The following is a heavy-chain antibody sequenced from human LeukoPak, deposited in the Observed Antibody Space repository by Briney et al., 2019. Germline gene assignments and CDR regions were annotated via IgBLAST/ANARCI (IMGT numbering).Heavy chain of an antibody. CDR3: ARGESFAFDV. CDR1: GFIFSSYD. CDR2: ISRAGDRT. J-gene: IGHJ3*01. Sequence: GGSLRLSCVGCGFIFSSYDMGWVRQAPGKGLEWVSSISRAGDRTYYEDSVKGRFTISRDNSRNTMYLQMNSLRAEDTAVYYCARGESFAFDVWGQGTMVTVPS. V-gene: IGHV3-23*01.